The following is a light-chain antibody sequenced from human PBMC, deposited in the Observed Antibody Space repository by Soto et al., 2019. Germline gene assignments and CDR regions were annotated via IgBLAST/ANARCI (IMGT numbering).Light chain of an antibody. CDR2: GAS. CDR1: ESMSNC. CDR3: QQCHRYLT. V-gene: IGKV1-5*01. J-gene: IGKJ1*01. Sequence: DIEMTPSPSTLYASVGDRVTITCRASESMSNCLAWYQQKPGKAPKLLISGASSLQSGVPSRFSGSASGTEFTLTISSLQPDDIATYYCQQCHRYLTFGQGTKVDIK.